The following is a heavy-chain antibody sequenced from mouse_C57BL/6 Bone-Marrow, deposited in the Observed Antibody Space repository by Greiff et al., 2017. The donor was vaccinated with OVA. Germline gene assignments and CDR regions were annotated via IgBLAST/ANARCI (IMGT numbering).Heavy chain of an antibody. Sequence: EVQLVESGGGLVQPGGSLSLSCAASGFTFTDYYMSWVRQPPGKALEWLGFIRNKANGYTTEYSASVKGRFTISRDNSQSILYLQMNALRAEDSATYYCARGGNYEFAYWGQGTLVTVSA. CDR1: GFTFTDYY. CDR3: ARGGNYEFAY. J-gene: IGHJ3*01. V-gene: IGHV7-3*01. D-gene: IGHD2-1*01. CDR2: IRNKANGYTT.